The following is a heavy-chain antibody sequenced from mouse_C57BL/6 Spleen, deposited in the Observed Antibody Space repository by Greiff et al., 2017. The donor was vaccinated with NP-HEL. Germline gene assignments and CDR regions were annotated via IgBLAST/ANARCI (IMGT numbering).Heavy chain of an antibody. Sequence: QVQLQQPGAELVKPGASVKLSCKASGYTFTSYWMHWVKQRPGQGLEWIGMIHPNSGSTNYNEKFKSKATLTVDKSSSTAYMQLSSLTSEDSAVYYCAGIYYDYDEGFAYWGQGTLVTVSA. D-gene: IGHD2-4*01. V-gene: IGHV1-64*01. CDR3: AGIYYDYDEGFAY. CDR1: GYTFTSYW. CDR2: IHPNSGST. J-gene: IGHJ3*01.